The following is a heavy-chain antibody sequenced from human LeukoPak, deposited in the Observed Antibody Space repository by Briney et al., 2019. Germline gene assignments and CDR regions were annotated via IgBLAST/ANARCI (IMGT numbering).Heavy chain of an antibody. Sequence: SVKVTCKASGYTFTSYGNSWVRHAPGQGLDWMGLISAYNGNTTYSHKLQGRVTMNTDTSTSTAYTELRSLGSDDTAAEYYARKYYGSVSYYLFDPCGQGTLVTVSS. CDR3: ARKYYGSVSYYLFDP. V-gene: IGHV1-18*01. D-gene: IGHD3-10*01. CDR1: GYTFTSYG. J-gene: IGHJ5*02. CDR2: ISAYNGNT.